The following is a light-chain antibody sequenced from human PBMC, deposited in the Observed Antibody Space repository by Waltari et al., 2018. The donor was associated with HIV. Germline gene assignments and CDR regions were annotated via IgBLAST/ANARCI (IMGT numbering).Light chain of an antibody. CDR3: ATWDDSLSLWV. CDR1: TSTFGANY. J-gene: IGLJ3*02. V-gene: IGLV1-47*01. CDR2: RNS. Sequence: QSVLTQPPSASGTHGQRVTISCSGSTSTFGANYVYWSQQFPGAAPKLLIYRNSQRPSGVPDRFSGSKSGTSASLAISELRSDDEANYYCATWDDSLSLWVFGGGTKLTVL.